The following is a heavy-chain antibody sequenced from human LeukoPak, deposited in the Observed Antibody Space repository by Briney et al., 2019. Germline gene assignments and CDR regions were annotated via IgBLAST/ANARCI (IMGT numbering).Heavy chain of an antibody. CDR2: IYPGDSDP. Sequence: GESLKISCKTSGYTFTNYWIGWVRQMPGKGLEWRGIIYPGDSDPRYSPSFQGQVTIPADKSINTPSLPSSSLPASDTAMYYCARQSNYGSFDYWGQGTLVTVSS. CDR1: GYTFTNYW. D-gene: IGHD3-16*01. V-gene: IGHV5-51*01. J-gene: IGHJ4*02. CDR3: ARQSNYGSFDY.